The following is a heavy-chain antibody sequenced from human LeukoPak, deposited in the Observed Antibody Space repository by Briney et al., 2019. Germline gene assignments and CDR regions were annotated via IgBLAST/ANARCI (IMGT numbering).Heavy chain of an antibody. V-gene: IGHV3-23*01. CDR2: ISGSGGST. CDR3: AKDHSSGWYENFDY. CDR1: GFTFSSYA. Sequence: GGSLRLSXAASGFTFSSYAMSWVRQAPGKGLEWVSAISGSGGSTYYADSVKGRFTISRDNSKNTLYLQMNSLRAEDTAVYYCAKDHSSGWYENFDYWGQGTLVTVSS. D-gene: IGHD6-19*01. J-gene: IGHJ4*02.